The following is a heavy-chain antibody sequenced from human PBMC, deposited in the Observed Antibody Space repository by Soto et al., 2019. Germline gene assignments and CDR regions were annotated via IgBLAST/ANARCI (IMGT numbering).Heavy chain of an antibody. D-gene: IGHD2-2*01. Sequence: EVQLVESGGGLVQPGGSLRLSCAASGFTFSSDWMSWVRQAPGKGLEWVANIKQDGSEKYYVDSVKGRFTISRDNAKNSLYLQMNSLRAEDTAVYHCARGRGCSTGCHNFDYWGQGTLVTVSS. CDR3: ARGRGCSTGCHNFDY. CDR2: IKQDGSEK. J-gene: IGHJ4*02. V-gene: IGHV3-7*01. CDR1: GFTFSSDW.